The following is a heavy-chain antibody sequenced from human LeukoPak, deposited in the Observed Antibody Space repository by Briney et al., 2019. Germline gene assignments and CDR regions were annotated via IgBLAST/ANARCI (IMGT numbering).Heavy chain of an antibody. CDR2: ISGSGGST. V-gene: IGHV3-23*01. Sequence: GGSLRLSCAASGFTFSSYAMSWVRQAPGKGLEWVSAISGSGGSTYYADSVKGLFTISRDNSKNTLYLQMNSLRTEDTAVYYCAKADTAMGLGYGMDVWGQGTTVTVSS. CDR1: GFTFSSYA. CDR3: AKADTAMGLGYGMDV. J-gene: IGHJ6*02. D-gene: IGHD5-18*01.